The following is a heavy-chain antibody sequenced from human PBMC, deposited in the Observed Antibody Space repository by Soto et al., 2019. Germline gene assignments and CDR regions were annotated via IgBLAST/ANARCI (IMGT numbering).Heavy chain of an antibody. V-gene: IGHV4-39*01. CDR2: TYYDGNT. CDR1: GDSITSSSHY. J-gene: IGHJ4*02. Sequence: PSETLSLTCTVSGDSITSSSHYWGWIRQPPGKGLESIANTYYDGNTYYNPSLKSRVTISLDTSKNQFSLRLNSVTAADTAVYYCVRSSIEPHVFMSPFDYWGLGTLVTVS. CDR3: VRSSIEPHVFMSPFDY. D-gene: IGHD6-6*01.